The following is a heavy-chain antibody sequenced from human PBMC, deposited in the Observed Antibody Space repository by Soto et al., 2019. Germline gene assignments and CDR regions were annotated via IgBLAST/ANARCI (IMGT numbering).Heavy chain of an antibody. D-gene: IGHD6-19*01. CDR2: MNPSTGNT. V-gene: IGHV1-8*01. CDR3: ARGRIIVAGGFDP. Sequence: QVQLVQSGAEVKKPGASVKVSCKASGYTFTSYDIIWVRQATGQGLEWMGWMNPSTGNTDSAEKLQGRITMTRNTSISTVYMEVSSLNFEDTAVYYCARGRIIVAGGFDPWGQGTLVTVSS. CDR1: GYTFTSYD. J-gene: IGHJ5*02.